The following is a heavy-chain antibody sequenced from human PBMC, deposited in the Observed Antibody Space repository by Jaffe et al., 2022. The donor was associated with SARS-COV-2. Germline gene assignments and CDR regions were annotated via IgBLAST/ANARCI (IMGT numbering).Heavy chain of an antibody. CDR3: ARERYSSSWYDYYYYYGMDV. CDR1: GFTFSDYY. CDR2: ISSSSSYT. Sequence: QVQLVESGGGLVKPGGSLRLSCAASGFTFSDYYMSWIRQAPGKGLEWVSYISSSSSYTNYADSVKGRFTISRDNAKNSLYLQMNSLRAEDTAVYYCARERYSSSWYDYYYYYGMDVWGQGTTVTVSS. D-gene: IGHD6-13*01. J-gene: IGHJ6*02. V-gene: IGHV3-11*06.